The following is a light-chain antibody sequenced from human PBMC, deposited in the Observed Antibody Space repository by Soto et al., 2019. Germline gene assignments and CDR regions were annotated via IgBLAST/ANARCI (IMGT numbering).Light chain of an antibody. V-gene: IGKV3-20*01. J-gene: IGKJ1*01. CDR3: QQFAASPRT. CDR2: GAS. CDR1: QSIATSQ. Sequence: EVVLTQSPDTLSVSPVERATLSCMASQSIATSQLAWYQQKPGQAPRLLIGASTRATGIPDRFSDSGSGTDFTLTISRLEPEDFAVYYCQQFAASPRTFGQGTKVDIK.